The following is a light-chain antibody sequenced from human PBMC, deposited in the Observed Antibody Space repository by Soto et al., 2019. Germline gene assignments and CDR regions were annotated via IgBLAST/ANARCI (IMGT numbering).Light chain of an antibody. V-gene: IGLV2-8*01. CDR3: TSYAGINSVV. Sequence: QSALTQPPSASGSPGQSVTISCTGTSSDVGAYNYVSWYQQHPGKAPKVMIYEVNKRPSGVPDRFSGSKSGNTASLTVSGLQAEDEADYYCTSYAGINSVVFGGGTQLTVL. CDR2: EVN. CDR1: SSDVGAYNY. J-gene: IGLJ2*01.